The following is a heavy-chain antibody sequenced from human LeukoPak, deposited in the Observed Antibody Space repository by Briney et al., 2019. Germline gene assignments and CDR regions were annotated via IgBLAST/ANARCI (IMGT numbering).Heavy chain of an antibody. CDR2: IIPIFGTA. Sequence: SVKVSCRASGGTFSSYAISWVRQAPGQGLEWMGGIIPIFGTANYAQKLQGRVTMTTDTSTSTAYMELRSLRSDDTAVYYCARSYDSSGYYGYYYYGMDVWGQGTTVTVSS. J-gene: IGHJ6*02. CDR3: ARSYDSSGYYGYYYYGMDV. CDR1: GGTFSSYA. D-gene: IGHD3-22*01. V-gene: IGHV1-69*05.